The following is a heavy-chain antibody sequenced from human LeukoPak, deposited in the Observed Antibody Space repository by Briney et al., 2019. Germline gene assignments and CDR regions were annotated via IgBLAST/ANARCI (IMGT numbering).Heavy chain of an antibody. Sequence: SETLSLTCTVSGGSMSSYYWSWIRQPPGKGLEYIGYIYYSGSTNYNPSLRSRVTISVDTSKNQFSLKLSSVTAADTAVYYCARGGWSLDYWGQGILVTVSS. CDR3: ARGGWSLDY. V-gene: IGHV4-59*01. CDR2: IYYSGST. D-gene: IGHD2-15*01. J-gene: IGHJ4*02. CDR1: GGSMSSYY.